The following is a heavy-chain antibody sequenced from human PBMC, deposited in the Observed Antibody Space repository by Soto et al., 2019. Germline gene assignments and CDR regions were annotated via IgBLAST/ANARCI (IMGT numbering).Heavy chain of an antibody. CDR1: GGTFSSYA. V-gene: IGHV1-69*13. CDR3: ARCLWSAVRAEFDI. J-gene: IGHJ3*02. Sequence: SVKVSCKASGGTFSSYAISWVRQAPGQGLEWMGGIIPIFGTANYAQKFQGRVTITADESTSTAYMELSSLRSEDTAVYYCARCLWSAVRAEFDIWGQGTMVTV. CDR2: IIPIFGTA. D-gene: IGHD2-21*01.